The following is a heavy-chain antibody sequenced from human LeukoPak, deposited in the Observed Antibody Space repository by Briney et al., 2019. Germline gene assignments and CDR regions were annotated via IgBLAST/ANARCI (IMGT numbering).Heavy chain of an antibody. CDR3: AKDLYYDSSGYGAYFDY. Sequence: GGSLRLSCAASGFTFSSYAMSWVRQAPGKGLEWVSAIRGSGGSTYYADSVKGRFTISRDNSKNTLYLQMNSLRAEDTAVYYCAKDLYYDSSGYGAYFDYWGQGTLVTVSS. J-gene: IGHJ4*02. CDR1: GFTFSSYA. V-gene: IGHV3-23*01. CDR2: IRGSGGST. D-gene: IGHD3-22*01.